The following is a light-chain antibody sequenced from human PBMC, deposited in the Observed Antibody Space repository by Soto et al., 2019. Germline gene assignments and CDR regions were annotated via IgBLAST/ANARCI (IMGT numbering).Light chain of an antibody. CDR2: AAS. CDR1: QGIANY. CDR3: QKYNSAPHT. J-gene: IGKJ2*01. Sequence: DIQMTQSPSSLSASVGDRVTITCRASQGIANYLAWYQQKPGKVPKLLIYAASTLKSGVTSRFSGSGSGTDFTLTICSLQPEDVATYYCQKYNSAPHTFGQGTKLEIK. V-gene: IGKV1-27*01.